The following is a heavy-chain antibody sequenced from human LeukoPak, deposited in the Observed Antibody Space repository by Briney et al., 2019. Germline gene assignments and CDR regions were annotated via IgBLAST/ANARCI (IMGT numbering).Heavy chain of an antibody. J-gene: IGHJ6*03. CDR1: GGSFSGYY. D-gene: IGHD3/OR15-3a*01. Sequence: SETLSLTCAVYGGSFSGYYWSWIRQPPGKGLEWIGEISHSGSTNYNPSLKSRVTISVDTSKNQFSLKLSSVTAADTAVYYCARGISPNGLYYYYYMDVWGKGTTVTVSS. CDR2: ISHSGST. V-gene: IGHV4-34*01. CDR3: ARGISPNGLYYYYYMDV.